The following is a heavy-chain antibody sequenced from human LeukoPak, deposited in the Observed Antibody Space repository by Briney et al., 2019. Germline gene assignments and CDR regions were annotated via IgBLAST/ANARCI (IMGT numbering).Heavy chain of an antibody. V-gene: IGHV3-20*04. J-gene: IGHJ4*02. CDR3: AKEEAGSSSWYDY. CDR2: INWNGGST. D-gene: IGHD6-13*01. CDR1: GFTFDDYG. Sequence: GGSLRLSCAASGFTFDDYGLSWVRQAPGKGLEWVSTINWNGGSTGYADSVKGRFTISRDNSKNTLYLQMTSLRAEDTAVYYCAKEEAGSSSWYDYWGQGTLVTVSS.